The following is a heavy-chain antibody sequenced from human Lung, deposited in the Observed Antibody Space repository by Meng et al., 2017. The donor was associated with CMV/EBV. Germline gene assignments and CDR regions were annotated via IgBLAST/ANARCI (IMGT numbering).Heavy chain of an antibody. J-gene: IGHJ4*02. D-gene: IGHD1-7*01. CDR3: ARGELALGFDS. Sequence: CSVPVVSITGRPWWHWVRQPPGKGLEWIGEIWHGGNTNYNVTLKSRVTLSIGKSNNQFSLKLNSVTAADTAVYFCARGELALGFDSWGQGILVTVSS. CDR1: VVSITGRPW. V-gene: IGHV4-4*01. CDR2: IWHGGNT.